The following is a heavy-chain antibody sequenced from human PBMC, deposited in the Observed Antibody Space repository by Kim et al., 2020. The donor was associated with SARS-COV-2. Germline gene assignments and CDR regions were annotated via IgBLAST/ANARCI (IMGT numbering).Heavy chain of an antibody. V-gene: IGHV4-39*01. CDR3: ARHILTNNWFDP. J-gene: IGHJ5*02. D-gene: IGHD3-9*01. CDR2: ST. Sequence: STYYNPSLKTRVTIFVDTSKNQFSLKLSSVAAPDTAVYYCARHILTNNWFDPWGQGALVTVSS.